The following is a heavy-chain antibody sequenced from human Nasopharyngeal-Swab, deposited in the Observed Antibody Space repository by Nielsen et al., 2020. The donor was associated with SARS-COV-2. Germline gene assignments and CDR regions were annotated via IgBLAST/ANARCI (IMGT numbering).Heavy chain of an antibody. CDR1: GVSLSSINHY. V-gene: IGHV4-39*02. Sequence: SQTLSLTCTVSGVSLSSINHYWGLNRQPPGKGLEWIGTVPYSGPTYYNPSLKSRVTMSVDTSKNHFSLRLTSVTAADTAVYYCGRLTKTTVTRRLYFDYWGQGTLVTVSS. CDR2: VPYSGPT. J-gene: IGHJ4*02. CDR3: GRLTKTTVTRRLYFDY. D-gene: IGHD4-11*01.